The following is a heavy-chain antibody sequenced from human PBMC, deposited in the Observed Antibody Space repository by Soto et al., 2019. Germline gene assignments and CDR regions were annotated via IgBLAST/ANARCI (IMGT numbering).Heavy chain of an antibody. J-gene: IGHJ4*02. CDR3: ARHRIEVVWRGFVF. V-gene: IGHV4-39*01. CDR1: TDSSSFTNSY. Sequence: QLQLQESGPGLVKPSETLSLTCTVSTDSSSFTNSYWGWIRQPPGKGLQWIGSSSSNGGTFYNPSLKGGVVISIDTSKTQSSLQMTTVTAADTAVYFCARHRIEVVWRGFVFWGQGSPVTVSS. CDR2: SSSNGGT. D-gene: IGHD3-10*01.